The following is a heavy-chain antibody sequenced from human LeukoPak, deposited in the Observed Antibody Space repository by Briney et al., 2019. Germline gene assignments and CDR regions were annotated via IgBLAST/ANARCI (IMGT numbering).Heavy chain of an antibody. CDR3: ARTGLDSYGYSAFDI. D-gene: IGHD5-18*01. J-gene: IGHJ3*02. CDR2: IYYSGST. V-gene: IGHV4-31*03. Sequence: PSETLSLTCTVSGGSISSGGYYWSWIRQHPGKGLEWIGYIYYSGSTYYNPSLESRVTISVDTSKNQFSLKLSSVTAADTAVYYCARTGLDSYGYSAFDIWGQGTMVTVSS. CDR1: GGSISSGGYY.